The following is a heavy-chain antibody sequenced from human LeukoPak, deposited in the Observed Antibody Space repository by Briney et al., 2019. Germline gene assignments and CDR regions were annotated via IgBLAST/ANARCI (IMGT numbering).Heavy chain of an antibody. D-gene: IGHD1-26*01. CDR2: ISASNGDT. V-gene: IGHV1-18*01. J-gene: IGHJ4*02. CDR3: ARALGATSDDY. Sequence: ASVKVSCKASGYTFINYGITWVRQAPGQGLEWMGWISASNGDTHYSEKFQDRITVTTDTSTSTAYMELRSLRSDDTAVYYCARALGATSDDYWGQGTLVTVSS. CDR1: GYTFINYG.